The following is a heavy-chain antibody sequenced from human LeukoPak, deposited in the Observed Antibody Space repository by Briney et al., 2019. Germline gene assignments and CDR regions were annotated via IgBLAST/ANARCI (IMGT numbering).Heavy chain of an antibody. CDR1: GYTFTNYA. D-gene: IGHD4-17*01. CDR2: INVGNGNT. V-gene: IGHV1-3*01. Sequence: ASVKVSCKASGYTFTNYALHWVRQAPGQRFDWMGWINVGNGNTKYSQKFQGRVTITRDTSASTAYMELSSLRSEDTAVYYCARDGIYGDCDIWGQGTMVTVSS. CDR3: ARDGIYGDCDI. J-gene: IGHJ3*02.